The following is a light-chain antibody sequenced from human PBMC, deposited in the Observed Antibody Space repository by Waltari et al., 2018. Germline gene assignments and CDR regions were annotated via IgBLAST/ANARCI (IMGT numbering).Light chain of an antibody. CDR1: QAISNW. V-gene: IGKV1-9*01. J-gene: IGKJ4*01. CDR2: YAS. CDR3: QQDHSFPLT. Sequence: DIQLTQSPSFLSASVGDRVTATCRASQAISNWLAWYQQRPGQAPKLLIYYASTLQSGVPSRFSGSVSGTEFTLTISALQPEDVATYYCQQDHSFPLTFGGGTKVEIK.